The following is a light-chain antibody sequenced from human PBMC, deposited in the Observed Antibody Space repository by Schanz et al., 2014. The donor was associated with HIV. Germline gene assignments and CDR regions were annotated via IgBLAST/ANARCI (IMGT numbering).Light chain of an antibody. V-gene: IGLV2-14*03. J-gene: IGLJ1*01. Sequence: QSALTQPASVSGSPGQSITLSCAGSSSDIGDDNYVSWYQQHAGAAPKLIIYDVNERPSGVSHRFSASKSGNTASLTISGLQSEDEADYYCNSYSHSNTYVFGSGTKLTVL. CDR2: DVN. CDR1: SSDIGDDNY. CDR3: NSYSHSNTYV.